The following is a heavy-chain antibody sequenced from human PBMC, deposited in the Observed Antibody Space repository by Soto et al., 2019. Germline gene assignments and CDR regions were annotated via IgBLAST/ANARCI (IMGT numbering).Heavy chain of an antibody. CDR3: ARVGGTMVRGGKLLGYYYYMDV. V-gene: IGHV3-7*01. D-gene: IGHD3-10*01. CDR1: GFTFSSYW. J-gene: IGHJ6*03. Sequence: GGSLRLSCAASGFTFSSYWMSWVRQAPGKGLEWVANIKQDGSEKYYVDSVKGRFTISRDNAKNSLYLQMNSLRAEDTAVYYCARVGGTMVRGGKLLGYYYYMDVWGKGTTVTVSS. CDR2: IKQDGSEK.